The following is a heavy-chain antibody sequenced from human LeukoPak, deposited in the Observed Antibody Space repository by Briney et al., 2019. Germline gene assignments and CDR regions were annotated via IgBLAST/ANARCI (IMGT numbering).Heavy chain of an antibody. CDR3: ARDMGLSVAALGDLDY. J-gene: IGHJ4*02. D-gene: IGHD6-13*01. CDR1: GFTFSSYS. Sequence: GGSLRISCAASGFTFSSYSMNWVRQAPGKGLEWVSSISSSSSYIYYADSVKGRFTISRDNAKNSLYLQMNSLRAEDTAVYYCARDMGLSVAALGDLDYWGQGTLVTVSS. V-gene: IGHV3-21*01. CDR2: ISSSSSYI.